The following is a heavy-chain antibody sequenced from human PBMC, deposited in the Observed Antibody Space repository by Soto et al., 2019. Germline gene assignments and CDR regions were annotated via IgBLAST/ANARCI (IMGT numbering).Heavy chain of an antibody. CDR1: GFTFSSYA. V-gene: IGHV3-23*01. CDR2: ISGSGGST. Sequence: EVQLLESGGGLVQPGGSLRLSCAASGFTFSSYAMSWVRQAPGKGLEWVSTISGSGGSTHYADSVKGRFTISRDNSKNTLYLQMNSLRAEDTALYYCAKPFYYDTGSGFQHWGQGTLVTVSS. CDR3: AKPFYYDTGSGFQH. D-gene: IGHD3-22*01. J-gene: IGHJ1*01.